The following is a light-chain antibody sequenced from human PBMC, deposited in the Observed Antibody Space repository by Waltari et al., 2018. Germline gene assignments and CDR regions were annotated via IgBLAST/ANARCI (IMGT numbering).Light chain of an antibody. CDR3: CSYAGSGTWV. V-gene: IGLV2-23*02. CDR1: SSDIGYYNL. CDR2: EVT. J-gene: IGLJ3*02. Sequence: QSALTQPASVSGSPGQSITISCTGTSSDIGYYNLVSWYQHLPGKAPKVMIDEVTKRPSGVSNRFSGSKSGNTASLTISGVQAEDEGHYYCCSYAGSGTWVFGGGTKLTVL.